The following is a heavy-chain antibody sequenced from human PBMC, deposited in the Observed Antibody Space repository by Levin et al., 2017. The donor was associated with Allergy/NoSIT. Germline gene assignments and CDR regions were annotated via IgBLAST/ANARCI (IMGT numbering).Heavy chain of an antibody. CDR2: TYYSGST. J-gene: IGHJ4*02. V-gene: IGHV4-59*01. CDR3: ARGTYNSSPPGY. D-gene: IGHD6-13*01. CDR1: GGSISSYY. Sequence: PSETLSLTCTVSGGSISSYYWSWIRQPPGKGLEWIGYTYYSGSTNYNPSLKSRVTISVDTSKNQFSLKLSSVTAADTAVYYCARGTYNSSPPGYWGQGTLVTVSS.